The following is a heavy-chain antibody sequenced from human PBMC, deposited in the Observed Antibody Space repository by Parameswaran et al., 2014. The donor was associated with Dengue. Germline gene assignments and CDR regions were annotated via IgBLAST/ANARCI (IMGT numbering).Heavy chain of an antibody. J-gene: IGHJ6*02. CDR2: INHSGST. Sequence: VRQAPGKGLEWIGEINHSGSTNYNPSLKSRVTISVDTSKNQFSLKLSSVTAADTAVYYCARGEGVYDSSGYYYEDYYYGMDVWGQGTTVTVSS. V-gene: IGHV4-34*01. D-gene: IGHD3-22*01. CDR3: ARGEGVYDSSGYYYEDYYYGMDV.